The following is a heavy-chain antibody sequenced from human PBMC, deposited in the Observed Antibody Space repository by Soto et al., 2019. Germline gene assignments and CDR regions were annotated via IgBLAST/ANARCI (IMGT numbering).Heavy chain of an antibody. Sequence: PSETLSLTCTVSGGSISSYYWSWIRQPPGKGLEWIGYIYYSGSTNYNPSLKSRVTISVDTSKNQFSLKLSSVTAADTAVYYCGGEVAVAGHEKFDYWGQGTLVTVSS. D-gene: IGHD6-19*01. CDR1: GGSISSYY. V-gene: IGHV4-59*01. CDR2: IYYSGST. CDR3: GGEVAVAGHEKFDY. J-gene: IGHJ4*02.